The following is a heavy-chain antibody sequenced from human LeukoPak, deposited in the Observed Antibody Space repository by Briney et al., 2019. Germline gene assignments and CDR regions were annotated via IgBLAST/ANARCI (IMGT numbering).Heavy chain of an antibody. J-gene: IGHJ4*02. V-gene: IGHV3-53*01. CDR3: ARRPGN. Sequence: GGSLRLSCVASGFAVGSNYMSWVRQAPGKGLEWVSLIYSGGAIRYADSVKGRFTISRGSSKNTLFLQMNDLTVEDTARYYCARRPGNWGQGILVTVSS. CDR2: IYSGGAI. CDR1: GFAVGSNY. D-gene: IGHD1-14*01.